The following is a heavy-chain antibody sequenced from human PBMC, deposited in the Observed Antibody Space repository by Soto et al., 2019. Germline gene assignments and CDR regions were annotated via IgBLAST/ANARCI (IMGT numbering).Heavy chain of an antibody. CDR2: ISSSGRAI. Sequence: QLQLLESGGDLVKPGGSLRLSCAASGFTVSGNDLSWIRQAPGKGLEWVSSISSSGRAIYYADSVKGRFTISRDNAKDSLYLQMSSLRAEDTAIYYCASHHTSGWLYFVSWGQGTLVTVSS. J-gene: IGHJ4*02. V-gene: IGHV3-11*01. CDR1: GFTVSGND. CDR3: ASHHTSGWLYFVS. D-gene: IGHD6-19*01.